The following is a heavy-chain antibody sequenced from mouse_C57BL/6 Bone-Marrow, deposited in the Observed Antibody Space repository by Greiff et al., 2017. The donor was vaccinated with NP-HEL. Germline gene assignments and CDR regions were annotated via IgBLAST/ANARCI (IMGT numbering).Heavy chain of an antibody. CDR1: GYTFTDYN. D-gene: IGHD2-4*01. J-gene: IGHJ3*01. V-gene: IGHV1-22*01. Sequence: EVKLQQSGPELVKPGASVKMSCKASGYTFTDYNMHWVKQSHGKSLEWIGYINPNNGGTSYNQKFKGKATLTVNKSSSTAYMELRSLTSEDSAVYYCASYYYDPFAYWGQGTLVTVSA. CDR2: INPNNGGT. CDR3: ASYYYDPFAY.